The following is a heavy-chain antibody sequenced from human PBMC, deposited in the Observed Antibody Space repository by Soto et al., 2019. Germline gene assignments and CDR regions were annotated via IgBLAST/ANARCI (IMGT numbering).Heavy chain of an antibody. Sequence: QVQLVQSGAEVKKHGSSVRVSCKASGGTFSSYAISWVRQAPGQGLEWMGGIIPIFGTENYAQKFQGRVTITADESTSSAYMELIRLSSADTGVYYCSRDRIAGSKYYYCRDVCAQAATVTV. V-gene: IGHV1-69*01. J-gene: IGHJ6*02. CDR1: GGTFSSYA. D-gene: IGHD4-4*01. CDR3: SRDRIAGSKYYYCRDV. CDR2: IIPIFGTE.